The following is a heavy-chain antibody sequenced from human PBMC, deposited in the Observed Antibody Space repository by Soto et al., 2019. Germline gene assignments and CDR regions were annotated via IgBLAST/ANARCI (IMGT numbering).Heavy chain of an antibody. CDR3: ARDLGELQSH. V-gene: IGHV1-46*01. Sequence: QVQLVQSGAEVKKPGASVKVSCKASGYTFTSYYMHWVRQAPGQGLEWMGIINPSGGSTSYAQKFQGRVIMTRDTSTSTVHKELSSLRSEDTAVYYCARDLGELQSHWGQGTLVTVSS. J-gene: IGHJ4*02. D-gene: IGHD1-26*01. CDR2: INPSGGST. CDR1: GYTFTSYY.